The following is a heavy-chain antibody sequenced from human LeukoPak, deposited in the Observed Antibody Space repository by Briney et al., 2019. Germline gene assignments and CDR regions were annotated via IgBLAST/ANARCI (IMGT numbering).Heavy chain of an antibody. J-gene: IGHJ4*02. CDR3: VRDHLYSFDY. V-gene: IGHV3-48*02. D-gene: IGHD3-16*01. Sequence: PGGSLRLSCAASGFTFSSYSTNWVRQAPGKGLEWVSYFRSSSNTIYYADSVKGRFTISGDNAKNLLYLQMNSLRDEDTAVYYCVRDHLYSFDYWGQGTLVTVSS. CDR1: GFTFSSYS. CDR2: FRSSSNTI.